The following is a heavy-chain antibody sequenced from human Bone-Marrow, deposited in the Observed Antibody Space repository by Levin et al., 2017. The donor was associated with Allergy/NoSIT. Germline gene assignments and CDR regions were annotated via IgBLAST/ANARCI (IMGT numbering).Heavy chain of an antibody. J-gene: IGHJ1*01. V-gene: IGHV4-59*01. CDR1: GGSISSYY. D-gene: IGHD2-15*01. CDR3: ARGTCSGGSCDSPEYFQH. Sequence: SETLSLTCTVSGGSISSYYWSWIRQPPGKGLEWIGYIYYSGSTNYNPSLKSRVTISVDTSKNQFSLKLSSVTAADTAVYYCARGTCSGGSCDSPEYFQHWGQGTLVTVSS. CDR2: IYYSGST.